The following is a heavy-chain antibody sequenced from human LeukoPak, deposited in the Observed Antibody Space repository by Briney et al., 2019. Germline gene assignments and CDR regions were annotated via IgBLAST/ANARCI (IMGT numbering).Heavy chain of an antibody. CDR2: IYTSGST. CDR3: ARAGCSSTSCYEVYYYYYMDV. V-gene: IGHV4-61*02. Sequence: SETRSLTCTVSGGSISSGSYYWSWIRQPAGKGLEWIGRIYTSGSTNYNPSLKSRVTISVDTSKNQFSLKLSSVTDADTAVYYCARAGCSSTSCYEVYYYYYMDVWGKGTTVTVSS. D-gene: IGHD2-2*01. J-gene: IGHJ6*03. CDR1: GGSISSGSYY.